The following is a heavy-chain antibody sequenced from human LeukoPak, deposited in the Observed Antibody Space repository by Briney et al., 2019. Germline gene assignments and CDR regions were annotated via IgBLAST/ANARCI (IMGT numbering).Heavy chain of an antibody. D-gene: IGHD1-26*01. J-gene: IGHJ3*02. CDR2: ISNSGST. CDR3: ARGVTTPLDAFDI. CDR1: GGSISSYY. V-gene: IGHV4-59*01. Sequence: SETLSLTCTVSGGSISSYYWSWMRQPPGKGLGWIGYISNSGSTNYNPSLKSRLTISVDMSKNQLSLKLSSVTAADTAVYYCARGVTTPLDAFDIWGQGTLVTVSS.